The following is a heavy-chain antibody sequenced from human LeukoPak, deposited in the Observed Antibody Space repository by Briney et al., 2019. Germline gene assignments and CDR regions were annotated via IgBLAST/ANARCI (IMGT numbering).Heavy chain of an antibody. D-gene: IGHD6-13*01. CDR1: GFTFEDYG. CDR2: TNWSGRGT. V-gene: IGHV3-20*04. Sequence: PGGSLRLSCTASGFTFEDYGMSWVRQAPGKGLEWVSGTNWSGRGTGYADSVKGQFTISRDNAKNSLYLQMHSLRDEDTAFYYCARALYSNSWYYFEYWGQGILVTVSS. J-gene: IGHJ4*02. CDR3: ARALYSNSWYYFEY.